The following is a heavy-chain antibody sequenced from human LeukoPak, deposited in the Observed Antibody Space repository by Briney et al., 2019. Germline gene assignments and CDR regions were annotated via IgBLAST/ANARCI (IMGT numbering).Heavy chain of an antibody. J-gene: IGHJ4*02. CDR1: GDSIISNNW. CDR3: AREALGGARFFDY. Sequence: SETLSLTCAVSGDSIISNNWWNWVRQPPGKGLEWIGEIYHSGSTNYNPSLKSRVTILVDKSKNQFSLKLSSVTAADTAVYYCAREALGGARFFDYWGQGTLVTVSS. V-gene: IGHV4-4*02. D-gene: IGHD1-26*01. CDR2: IYHSGST.